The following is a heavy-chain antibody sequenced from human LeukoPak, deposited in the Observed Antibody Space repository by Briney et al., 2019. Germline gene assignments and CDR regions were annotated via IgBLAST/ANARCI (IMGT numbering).Heavy chain of an antibody. CDR1: GGSTNSYY. Sequence: SETLSLTCTVSGGSTNSYYWSWIRQSPGKGLEWIGYVAYSGSTNYNPSHKSRVTISLDTSKNQFSLKLSSVTAADTAVHYCARTVSGYYFNAWGPGTLVTVSS. CDR3: ARTVSGYYFNA. V-gene: IGHV4-59*01. J-gene: IGHJ5*02. CDR2: VAYSGST. D-gene: IGHD5-12*01.